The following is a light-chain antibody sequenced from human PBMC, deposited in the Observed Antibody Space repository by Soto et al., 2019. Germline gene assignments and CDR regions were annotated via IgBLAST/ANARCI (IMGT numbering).Light chain of an antibody. CDR3: QQYDTSLST. Sequence: EAGLTQSPGTLSLAPGDSAALSCRASQSVSSIYLAWYQQKPGQAPRLLIYGASSRATGIPDRFSGSGSGTDFTLTISRLEPEDFAMYYCQQYDTSLSTFGGGTKV. CDR1: QSVSSIY. CDR2: GAS. J-gene: IGKJ4*01. V-gene: IGKV3-20*01.